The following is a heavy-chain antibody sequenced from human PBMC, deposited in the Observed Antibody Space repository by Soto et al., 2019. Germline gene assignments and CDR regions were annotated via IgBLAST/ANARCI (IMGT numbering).Heavy chain of an antibody. D-gene: IGHD6-6*01. Sequence: EVQLLESGGGLVQPGGSLRLSCAASGFTFTNYAMTWVRQAPGKGLEWVSTISPSGGNTYFADSVKDRFTISRDNSENTVYLQMNSLRAEDTAMYYCAKERAARGIDYWGQGALVTVSS. CDR1: GFTFTNYA. CDR2: ISPSGGNT. V-gene: IGHV3-23*01. CDR3: AKERAARGIDY. J-gene: IGHJ4*02.